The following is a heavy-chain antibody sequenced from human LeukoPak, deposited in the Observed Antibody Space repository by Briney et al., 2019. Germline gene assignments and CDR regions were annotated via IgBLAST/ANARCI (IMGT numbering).Heavy chain of an antibody. D-gene: IGHD4-17*01. V-gene: IGHV3-53*01. J-gene: IGHJ4*02. CDR3: AKSSTVLFDY. CDR2: IYDDGGT. CDR1: GFTVTRTH. Sequence: GGSLRLSCTVSGFTVTRTHMDWVRQAPGKGPEWVALIYDDGGTVYADSVKGRFTISRDNSKNTLYLQMNSLRAEDTAVYYCAKSSTVLFDYWGQGTLVTVSS.